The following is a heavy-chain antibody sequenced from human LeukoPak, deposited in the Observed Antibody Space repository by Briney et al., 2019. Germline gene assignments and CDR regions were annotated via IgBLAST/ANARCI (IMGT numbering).Heavy chain of an antibody. CDR2: MYSDSRT. D-gene: IGHD1/OR15-1a*01. J-gene: IGHJ4*02. CDR3: ARSNCNSCYLGVWYYFDY. Sequence: GGSLRLSCAASGITVSSNYMSWVRQAPGKGLEWVSVMYSDSRTYYADSVKGRFTISRDNSKNTLYLEVNSPRAEDTAVYYCARSNCNSCYLGVWYYFDYWGQGALVTVSS. CDR1: GITVSSNY. V-gene: IGHV3-66*01.